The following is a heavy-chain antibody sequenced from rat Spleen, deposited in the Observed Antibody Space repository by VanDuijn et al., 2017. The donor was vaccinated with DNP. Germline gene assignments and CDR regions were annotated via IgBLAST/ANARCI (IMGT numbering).Heavy chain of an antibody. CDR1: GFTFSNYG. V-gene: IGHV5-29*01. CDR2: IIYDGSRT. J-gene: IGHJ2*01. D-gene: IGHD3-8*01. CDR3: TSNPHIRTAAPFDY. Sequence: EVQLVESGGGLVQPGRSLKLSCAASGFTFSNYGMAWVRQAPTKGLEWVANIIYDGSRTHYRDSVKGRFSLSRDNAKSTLYLQVNSLRSEDTATYYCTSNPHIRTAAPFDYWGQGVMVTVSS.